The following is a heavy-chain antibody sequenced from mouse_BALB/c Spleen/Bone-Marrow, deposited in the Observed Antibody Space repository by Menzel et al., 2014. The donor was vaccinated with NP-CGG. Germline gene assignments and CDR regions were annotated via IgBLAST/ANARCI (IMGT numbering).Heavy chain of an antibody. D-gene: IGHD1-1*01. CDR2: ISDGGSYT. CDR1: GFTFSDYY. Sequence: EVHLVESGGGLVKPGGSLKLSCAASGFTFSDYYMYWVRQTPEKRLEWVATISDGGSYTYYPDSVKGRFTISRDNAKNNLYLQMSSLKSEDTAMYYCARDRAAHYYGSSFYFDYWGQGTTLTVSS. V-gene: IGHV5-4*02. CDR3: ARDRAAHYYGSSFYFDY. J-gene: IGHJ2*01.